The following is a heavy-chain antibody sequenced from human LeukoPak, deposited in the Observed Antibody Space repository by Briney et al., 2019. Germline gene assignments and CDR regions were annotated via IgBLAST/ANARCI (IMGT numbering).Heavy chain of an antibody. CDR1: GGSISSYY. Sequence: SETPSLTCIVSGGSISSYYWSWIRQPAGKGLEWIGRIYTSGSTNYNPSLKSRVTMSVDTSKNQFSLKLSSVTAADTAVYYCARARYYYDSSGSHFDYWGQGTLVTVSS. CDR2: IYTSGST. D-gene: IGHD3-22*01. J-gene: IGHJ4*02. CDR3: ARARYYYDSSGSHFDY. V-gene: IGHV4-4*07.